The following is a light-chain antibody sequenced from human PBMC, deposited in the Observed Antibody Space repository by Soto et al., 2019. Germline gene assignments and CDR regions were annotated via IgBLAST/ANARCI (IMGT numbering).Light chain of an antibody. CDR3: QHYHNWPPQYT. J-gene: IGKJ2*01. CDR1: PTVASN. CDR2: GAS. Sequence: EIVMTQSPATLSLSPGEIATLSCRASPTVASNIAWYQQKPGQAPRLLIHGASTRATGVSARFSGTGSGTEFTLTISSLQSEDFAVYYCQHYHNWPPQYTFGQGTRLQIK. V-gene: IGKV3-15*01.